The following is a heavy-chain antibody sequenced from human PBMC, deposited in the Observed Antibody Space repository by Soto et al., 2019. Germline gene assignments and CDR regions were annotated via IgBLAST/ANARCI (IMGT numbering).Heavy chain of an antibody. CDR3: VKDQEDYGVSTGSPRRWFDP. V-gene: IGHV3-23*01. CDR2: ISGSGAST. J-gene: IGHJ5*02. Sequence: GGSLRLSCAVSGFSFSTYAMSWVRQAPGRGLEWVSTISGSGASTFYPDSVKGRFAISRDNSKNTVFLHMNGLGVEDTDVYYCVKDQEDYGVSTGSPRRWFDPWGQGTLVTVSS. CDR1: GFSFSTYA. D-gene: IGHD3-9*01.